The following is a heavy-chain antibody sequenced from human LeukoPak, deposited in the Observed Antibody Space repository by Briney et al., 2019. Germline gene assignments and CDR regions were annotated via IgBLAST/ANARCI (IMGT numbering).Heavy chain of an antibody. CDR2: IKTNSDGT. V-gene: IGHV1-2*02. J-gene: IGHJ4*02. CDR3: ARALYCTNGVCYIGFDY. D-gene: IGHD2-8*01. CDR1: GYTFTGYY. Sequence: GVSVKVSCKASGYTFTGYYMHWVQQAPGQGLECMGWIKTNSDGTNYDQKFQGRVTMTRDTSISTAYMELSRLRSDDTGVYYCARALYCTNGVCYIGFDYWGQGTLVTVST.